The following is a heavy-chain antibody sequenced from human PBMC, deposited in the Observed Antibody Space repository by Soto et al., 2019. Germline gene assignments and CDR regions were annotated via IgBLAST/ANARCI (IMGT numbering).Heavy chain of an antibody. J-gene: IGHJ4*02. CDR1: GFTFDDYA. D-gene: IGHD3-3*01. V-gene: IGHV3-9*01. Sequence: PGGSLRLSCAASGFTFDDYAMHWVRQAPGKGLEWVSGISWNSGSIGYADSVKGRFTISRDNAKNSLYLQMNSLRAEDTALYYCAKGPYDFWSGDFDYWGQGTLVTVSS. CDR3: AKGPYDFWSGDFDY. CDR2: ISWNSGSI.